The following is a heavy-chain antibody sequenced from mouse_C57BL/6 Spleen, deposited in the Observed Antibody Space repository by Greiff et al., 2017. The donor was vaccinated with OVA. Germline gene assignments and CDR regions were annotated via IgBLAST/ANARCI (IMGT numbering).Heavy chain of an antibody. Sequence: QVQLKQPGAELVRPGSSVKLSCKASGYTFTSYWMDWVKQRPGQGLEWIGNIYPSDSETHYNQKFKDKATLTVDKSSSTAYMQLSSLTSEDSAVYYCARKGRDYAMDYWGQGTSVTVSS. CDR1: GYTFTSYW. D-gene: IGHD1-1*01. J-gene: IGHJ4*01. CDR3: ARKGRDYAMDY. V-gene: IGHV1-61*01. CDR2: IYPSDSET.